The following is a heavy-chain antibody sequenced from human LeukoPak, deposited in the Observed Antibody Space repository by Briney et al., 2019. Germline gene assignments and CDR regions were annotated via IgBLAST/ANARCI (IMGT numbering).Heavy chain of an antibody. D-gene: IGHD3-3*01. V-gene: IGHV1-69*13. Sequence: SVKVSCKASGYTFTSYAMNWVRQAPGQGLEWMGGIIPIFGTANYAQKFQGRVTITADESTSTAYMELSSLRSEDTAVYYCARCRTTHYDFWSPYAFDIWGQGTMVTVSS. J-gene: IGHJ3*02. CDR1: GYTFTSYA. CDR2: IIPIFGTA. CDR3: ARCRTTHYDFWSPYAFDI.